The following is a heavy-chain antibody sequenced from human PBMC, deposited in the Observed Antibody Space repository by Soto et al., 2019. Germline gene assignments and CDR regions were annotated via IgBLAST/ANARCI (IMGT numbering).Heavy chain of an antibody. Sequence: QLQLQESGPGLVKPSETLSLTCTVSGGSISSSSYYWGWIRQPPGKGLEGIGSIYNSGSTYYNPSLKSRATISADTSKDRFSVSLRSVTAADTAVYHGAGLAYAFSWAGEDASHIWGEGTMVAVTS. CDR2: IYNSGST. CDR3: AGLAYAFSWAGEDASHI. J-gene: IGHJ3*02. D-gene: IGHD3-16*01. V-gene: IGHV4-39*01. CDR1: GGSISSSSYY.